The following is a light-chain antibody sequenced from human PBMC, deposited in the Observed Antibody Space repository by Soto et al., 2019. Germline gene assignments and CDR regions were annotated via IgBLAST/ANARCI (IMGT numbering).Light chain of an antibody. CDR3: AAWDDSLNGEV. CDR2: NNN. CDR1: SSNIGTNA. J-gene: IGLJ1*01. V-gene: IGLV1-44*01. Sequence: QSVLTQPPSASGTPGQRVTISCSGGSSNIGTNAVNWYQQLPGTAPKLLIYNNNQRPSGVPDRFSGSKSGTSASLAISGPQSEDEADYYCAAWDDSLNGEVFGTGTKVTVL.